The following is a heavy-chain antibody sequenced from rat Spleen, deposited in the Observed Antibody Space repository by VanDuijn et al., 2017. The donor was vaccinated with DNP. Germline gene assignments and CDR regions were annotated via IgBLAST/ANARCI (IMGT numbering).Heavy chain of an antibody. CDR1: GFTFSDSA. CDR3: ASPTY. D-gene: IGHD1-11*01. V-gene: IGHV5-17*01. J-gene: IGHJ3*01. Sequence: EVKLVESGGGLVEPGRSVKVSCVASGFTFSDSAMAWVRQSPKMGLEWVATIIYDGSHTFYRDSVQGRLTISRDNAKTTLYLQMNNLKEEDTVLYFCASPTYLGQGTLVTVSS. CDR2: IIYDGSHT.